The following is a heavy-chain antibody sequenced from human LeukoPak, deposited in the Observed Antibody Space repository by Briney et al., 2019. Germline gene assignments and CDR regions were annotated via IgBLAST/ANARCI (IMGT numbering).Heavy chain of an antibody. CDR3: ARDVDLEGGPGYGMDV. CDR2: INPSGGST. CDR1: GYTFTSYY. V-gene: IGHV1-46*01. J-gene: IGHJ6*02. D-gene: IGHD3-3*01. Sequence: ASVKVSCKASGYTFTSYYMHWVRQAPGQGLEWMGIINPSGGSTSYAQKFQGRVTMTRDTSTSTVYMELSSPRSEDTAVYYCARDVDLEGGPGYGMDVWGQGTTVTVSS.